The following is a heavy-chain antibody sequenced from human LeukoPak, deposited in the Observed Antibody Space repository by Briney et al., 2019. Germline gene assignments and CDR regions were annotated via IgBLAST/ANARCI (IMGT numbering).Heavy chain of an antibody. CDR2: IGIDSGNT. Sequence: GGSLRLSCAASGFTFSDYSMNWVRQAPGKGLEWISYIGIDSGNTNYADSVKGRFTISGDKAKNSLYLQMNSLRVEDTAVCYCARDYKYAFDNWGQGTLVTVSS. CDR1: GFTFSDYS. CDR3: ARDYKYAFDN. V-gene: IGHV3-48*01. J-gene: IGHJ4*02. D-gene: IGHD5-24*01.